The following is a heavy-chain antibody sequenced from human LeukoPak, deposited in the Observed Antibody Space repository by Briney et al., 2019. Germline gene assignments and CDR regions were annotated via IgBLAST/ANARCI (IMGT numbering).Heavy chain of an antibody. D-gene: IGHD2-21*02. Sequence: ASVKVSCKASGYTFTSDGISWVRQAPGQGLEWMGWISAYNGNTNYAQRYQGRVIMTTDTSTRIAYMELRSLRSDDTAVYYCARDCDGDCPPRFGHWGQGTLVTVSS. CDR1: GYTFTSDG. CDR2: ISAYNGNT. J-gene: IGHJ4*02. CDR3: ARDCDGDCPPRFGH. V-gene: IGHV1-18*01.